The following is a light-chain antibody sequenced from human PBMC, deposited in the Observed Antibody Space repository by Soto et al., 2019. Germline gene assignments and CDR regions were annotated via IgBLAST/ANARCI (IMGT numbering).Light chain of an antibody. CDR3: QQYGSSIQT. CDR2: GAS. CDR1: QSVGSNY. J-gene: IGKJ1*01. Sequence: EIVLTQFPGILSLSPGERATLSCRASQSVGSNYLAWYQQRPGQPPNLLIFGASHRAPDIPDRFSGSGSGTDFTLTISRLEPEDFAVYYCQQYGSSIQTFGQGTKVDIK. V-gene: IGKV3-20*01.